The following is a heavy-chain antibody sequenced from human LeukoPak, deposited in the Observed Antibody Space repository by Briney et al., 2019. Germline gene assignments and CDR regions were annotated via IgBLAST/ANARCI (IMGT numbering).Heavy chain of an antibody. CDR1: GGSISSYY. D-gene: IGHD3-22*01. CDR2: IYTSGST. V-gene: IGHV4-4*07. CDR3: ARLGYYYDSSGYPVPYYFDY. J-gene: IGHJ4*02. Sequence: PSETLSLTCTVSGGSISSYYWSWIRQPAGKGLEWIGRIYTSGSTNYNPSLKSRVTMSVDTSKNQFSLKLSSVTAADTAVYYCARLGYYYDSSGYPVPYYFDYWGQGTLVTVSS.